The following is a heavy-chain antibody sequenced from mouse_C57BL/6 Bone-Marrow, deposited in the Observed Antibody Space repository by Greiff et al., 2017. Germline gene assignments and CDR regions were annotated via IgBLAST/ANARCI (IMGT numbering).Heavy chain of an antibody. CDR2: IYPGSGNT. V-gene: IGHV1-76*01. D-gene: IGHD1-1*01. CDR3: AREGSYYFGSRYDLDY. CDR1: GYTFTDYY. Sequence: QVKLQQSGAELVRPGASVKLSCKASGYTFTDYYINWVKQRPGQGLEWIARIYPGSGNTYYNEKFKGKATLTAEKSSSTAYMQRSSLTSEGSAVYFWAREGSYYFGSRYDLDYGGRGTTRT. J-gene: IGHJ2*01.